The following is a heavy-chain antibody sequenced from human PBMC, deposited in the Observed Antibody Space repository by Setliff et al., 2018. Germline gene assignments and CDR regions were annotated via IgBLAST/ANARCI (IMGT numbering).Heavy chain of an antibody. V-gene: IGHV1-2*02. D-gene: IGHD3-16*01. J-gene: IGHJ4*02. CDR3: AKQGDLAFDY. CDR1: GYPFVGYF. Sequence: ASVKVSCKTSGYPFVGYFIYWMRQAPGQGLEWVGWIDPKSGRTKYAVKFQGRVTMTRDTSSSTIYMEENSLTSDDTAVYFCAKQGDLAFDYWGQGTQVTVPS. CDR2: IDPKSGRT.